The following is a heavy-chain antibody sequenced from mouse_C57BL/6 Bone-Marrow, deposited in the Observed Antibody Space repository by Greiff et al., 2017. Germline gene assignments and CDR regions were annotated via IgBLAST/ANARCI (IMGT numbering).Heavy chain of an antibody. CDR2: ISYDGSN. V-gene: IGHV3-6*01. CDR3: AREDTTVVGDYYAMDY. CDR1: GYSITSGYY. J-gene: IGHJ4*01. D-gene: IGHD1-1*01. Sequence: ESGPGLVKPSQSLSLTCSVTGYSITSGYYWNWIRQFPGNKLEWMGYISYDGSNNYNPSLKNRISITRDTSKNQFFLKLNSVTTEDTATYYCAREDTTVVGDYYAMDYWGQGTSVTVSS.